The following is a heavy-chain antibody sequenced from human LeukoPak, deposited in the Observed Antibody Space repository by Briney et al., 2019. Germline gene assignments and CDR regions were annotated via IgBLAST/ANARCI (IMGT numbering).Heavy chain of an antibody. CDR2: ISSSSSYI. CDR3: ARGRYDSRIFDY. CDR1: GFTFSNYY. Sequence: SLRLSCVAAGFTFSNYYMNWVRQAPGEWMEWVSFISSSSSYIYYAESVKGRFTISRDNAKKSLYLQMNSLRAEDTAVYYCARGRYDSRIFDYWGQGTLVTVSS. V-gene: IGHV3-21*01. J-gene: IGHJ4*02. D-gene: IGHD3-22*01.